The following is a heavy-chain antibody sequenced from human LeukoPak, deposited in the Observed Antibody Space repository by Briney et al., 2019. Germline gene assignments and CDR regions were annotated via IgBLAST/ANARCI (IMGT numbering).Heavy chain of an antibody. D-gene: IGHD3-9*01. Sequence: GRSLRLSCAAAGISFRSYGMHWVRQAPGKGLEWVTFIWYDASNKYYAESVKGRFTISRDNSRNTVFLQMNSLRAEDTAIYYCATDISTHYFGSWGQGTLVTVSS. CDR1: GISFRSYG. J-gene: IGHJ4*02. CDR2: IWYDASNK. V-gene: IGHV3-33*01. CDR3: ATDISTHYFGS.